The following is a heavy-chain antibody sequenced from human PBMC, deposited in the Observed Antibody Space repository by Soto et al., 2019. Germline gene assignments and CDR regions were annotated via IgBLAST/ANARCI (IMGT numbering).Heavy chain of an antibody. V-gene: IGHV3-30*18. Sequence: PGGSLRLSCAASGFTFSSYGMHWVRQAPGKGLEWVAVISYDGSNKYYADSVKGRFIISRDNSKDTLYLQMNSLRAEDTAVYYCAKLTSIFGVDLFDYWGQGTLVTVSS. CDR2: ISYDGSNK. CDR3: AKLTSIFGVDLFDY. CDR1: GFTFSSYG. J-gene: IGHJ4*02. D-gene: IGHD3-3*01.